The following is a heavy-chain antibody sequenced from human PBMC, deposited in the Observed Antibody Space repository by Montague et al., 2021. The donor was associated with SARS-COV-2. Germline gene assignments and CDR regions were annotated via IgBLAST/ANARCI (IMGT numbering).Heavy chain of an antibody. CDR3: ARDGYGDYPFDY. CDR1: GFTFSSYW. CDR2: IKQDGSEK. Sequence: SLRLSWAASGFTFSSYWMSWVRQAPGKGLEWVANIKQDGSEKYYVDSVKGRFTIPRDNAKNSLYLQMNSLRAEDTAVYYCARDGYGDYPFDYWGQGTLVTVSS. J-gene: IGHJ4*02. V-gene: IGHV3-7*01. D-gene: IGHD4-17*01.